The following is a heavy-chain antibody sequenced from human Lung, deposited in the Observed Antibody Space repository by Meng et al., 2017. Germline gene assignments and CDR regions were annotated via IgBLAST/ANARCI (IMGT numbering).Heavy chain of an antibody. CDR3: ARGGTVVNLGY. CDR1: GGSVSDYY. D-gene: IGHD4-23*01. Sequence: AVLFKPSGPLRLVGVVSGGSVSDYYWSWIGQHHGKGLEWIGEINHSGSTNYNPSLESRATISLDTSKNQFSLKLNSVTAADTAVYYCARGGTVVNLGYWGPGTLVTVSS. V-gene: IGHV4-34*01. J-gene: IGHJ4*02. CDR2: INHSGST.